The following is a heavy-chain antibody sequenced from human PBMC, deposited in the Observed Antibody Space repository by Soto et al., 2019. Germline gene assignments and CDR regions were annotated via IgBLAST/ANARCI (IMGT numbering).Heavy chain of an antibody. J-gene: IGHJ1*01. D-gene: IGHD1-1*01. CDR3: AKGLRFMEH. CDR1: GFTFSSYA. CDR2: ISNDGMNT. V-gene: IGHV3-30*04. Sequence: QVQLVESGGGVVQSGRSLRLSCAASGFTFSSYAMHWVRQAPGKGLEWVALISNDGMNTFYADSVKGRMTVSRDKAEKTMYLQMNSLTAEDTAVYYCAKGLRFMEHWGQGTVVTVSS.